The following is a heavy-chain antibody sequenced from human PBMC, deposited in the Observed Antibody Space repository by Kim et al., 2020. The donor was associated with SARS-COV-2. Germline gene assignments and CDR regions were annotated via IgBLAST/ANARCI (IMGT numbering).Heavy chain of an antibody. CDR1: GYTFTSYG. J-gene: IGHJ4*02. V-gene: IGHV1-18*04. D-gene: IGHD6-19*01. Sequence: ASVKVSCKASGYTFTSYGISWVRQAPGQGLEWMGWISAYNGNTNYAQKLQGRVTMTTDTSTSTAYMELRSLRSDDTAVYYCARDRYSSGWLLELGIRPPGATNSFDYWGQGTLVTVSS. CDR2: ISAYNGNT. CDR3: ARDRYSSGWLLELGIRPPGATNSFDY.